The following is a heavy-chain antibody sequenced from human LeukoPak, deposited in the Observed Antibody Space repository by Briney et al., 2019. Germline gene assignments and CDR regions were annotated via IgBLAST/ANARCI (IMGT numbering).Heavy chain of an antibody. D-gene: IGHD2-2*02. V-gene: IGHV3-23*01. CDR3: AKTESPAAIRAGSDY. CDR1: GFTFSNYG. Sequence: GGSLRLSCATSGFTFSNYGMSWVRQAPGKGLEWVPLFSGSGSSTYNAGSVKGRFTISRDNSNNTLYLQMNSLRAEDTAVYYCAKTESPAAIRAGSDYWGQGTLVTVSS. CDR2: FSGSGSST. J-gene: IGHJ4*02.